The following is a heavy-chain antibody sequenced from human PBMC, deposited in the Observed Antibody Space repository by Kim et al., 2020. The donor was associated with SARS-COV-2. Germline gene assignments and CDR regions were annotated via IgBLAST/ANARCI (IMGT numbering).Heavy chain of an antibody. J-gene: IGHJ1*01. CDR2: IYPGDSDT. Sequence: GESLKISCKGSGYSFTSYWIGWVRQMLGKGLEWMGIIYPGDSDTRYSPSFQGQVTISADKSISTAYLQWSSLKASETAMYYCASSKAEPYCSSTSCYLSAXXXQXXXXRXXXTV. D-gene: IGHD2-2*01. CDR3: ASSKAEPYCSSTSCYLSAXXXQX. CDR1: GYSFTSYW. V-gene: IGHV5-51*01.